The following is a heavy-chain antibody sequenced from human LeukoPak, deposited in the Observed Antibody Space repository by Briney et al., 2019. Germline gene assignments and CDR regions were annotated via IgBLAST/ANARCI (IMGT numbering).Heavy chain of an antibody. V-gene: IGHV3-49*03. J-gene: IGHJ4*02. CDR2: IRSKAYGGTT. Sequence: GGSLRLSCTTSGFTFGDYAMSWFRQAPGKGLEWVGFIRSKAYGGTTEYAASVKGVFIISRDDSKSIAYLQMNSLRTEDTAVYYCARDRGYSYDFDYWGQGTLVTVSS. CDR1: GFTFGDYA. D-gene: IGHD5-18*01. CDR3: ARDRGYSYDFDY.